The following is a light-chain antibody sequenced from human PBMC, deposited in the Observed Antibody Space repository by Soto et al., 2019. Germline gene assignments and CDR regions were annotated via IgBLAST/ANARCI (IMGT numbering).Light chain of an antibody. Sequence: DIVMTQSPDSLAVSLGERATINCKSSQSVLYSSNNKNYLAWYQQKPGQPPKLLIYWASTRESGVPDRFSGSGSGTDFTLTISSPQAEDVAVYYSQQYYSTPLTFGGGTKVEIK. V-gene: IGKV4-1*01. CDR3: QQYYSTPLT. CDR1: QSVLYSSNNKNY. CDR2: WAS. J-gene: IGKJ4*01.